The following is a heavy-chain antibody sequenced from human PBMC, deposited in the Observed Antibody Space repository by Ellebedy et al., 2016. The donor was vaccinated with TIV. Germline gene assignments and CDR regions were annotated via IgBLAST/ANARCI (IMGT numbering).Heavy chain of an antibody. CDR2: IYYSGST. Sequence: SESLSLTXTVSGGSISSYYWSWIRQPPGKGLEWIGYIYYSGSTNYNPSLKSRVTISVDTSKNQFSLKLSSVTAADTAVYYCARVGGSGWYGYWGQGTLVTVSS. D-gene: IGHD6-19*01. CDR1: GGSISSYY. V-gene: IGHV4-59*01. CDR3: ARVGGSGWYGY. J-gene: IGHJ4*02.